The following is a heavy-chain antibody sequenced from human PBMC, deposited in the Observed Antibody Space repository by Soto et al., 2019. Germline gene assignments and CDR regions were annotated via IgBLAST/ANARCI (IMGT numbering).Heavy chain of an antibody. D-gene: IGHD3-22*01. CDR3: ARVEGKDYDRTGNYVGCVDS. CDR1: GGSINDYY. Sequence: PSKPLSLTCTVSGGSINDYYWSWIRQPPGKGLEWIGHVSSSGSTKYTPSLQSRVTMSVGMSKNQLSLKLNSLTAADTAVYYCARVEGKDYDRTGNYVGCVDSWGQGIMVTV. V-gene: IGHV4-4*07. J-gene: IGHJ5*01. CDR2: VSSSGST.